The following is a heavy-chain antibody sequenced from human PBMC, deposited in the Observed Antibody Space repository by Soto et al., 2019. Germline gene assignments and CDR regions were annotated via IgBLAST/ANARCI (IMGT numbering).Heavy chain of an antibody. CDR3: ARHTYDYSNFGYYGMDV. Sequence: PGESLKISCKGSGYSFTSYWIGWVRQIPGKGLEWMGIIYPGDSDTRYSPSFQGQVTISADKSISTAYLQWSSLKASDTAMYYCARHTYDYSNFGYYGMDVWGQGTTVTVSS. V-gene: IGHV5-51*01. CDR2: IYPGDSDT. J-gene: IGHJ6*02. D-gene: IGHD4-4*01. CDR1: GYSFTSYW.